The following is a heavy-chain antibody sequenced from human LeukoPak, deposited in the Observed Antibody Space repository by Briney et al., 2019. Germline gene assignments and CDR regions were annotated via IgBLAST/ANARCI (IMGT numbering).Heavy chain of an antibody. CDR2: INHSGSN. CDR1: GGSFSGYY. Sequence: KPSETLSLTCAVYGGSFSGYYWSWIRQPPGKGLEWIGEINHSGSNNYNTPLKSRVTISVDTSKNQFSLKLSSVTAADTAVYYCARGIRRIGGAKGYFDYWGQGTLVTVSS. D-gene: IGHD2-21*01. V-gene: IGHV4-34*01. J-gene: IGHJ4*02. CDR3: ARGIRRIGGAKGYFDY.